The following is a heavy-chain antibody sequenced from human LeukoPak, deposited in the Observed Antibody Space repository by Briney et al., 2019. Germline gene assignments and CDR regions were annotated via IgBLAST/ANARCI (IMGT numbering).Heavy chain of an antibody. CDR2: INGDGRNI. Sequence: GGSLRLSCAASGFSFSSYGMSWVRQPPGKGLVWVSRINGDGRNINYADSVRGRFTISRDNAKNTLYLQMNTLRVEDTAVYYCTRDLMDYDVSTGLHHYYMDVWGQGTTVTVSS. J-gene: IGHJ6*02. V-gene: IGHV3-74*01. D-gene: IGHD3-9*01. CDR1: GFSFSSYG. CDR3: TRDLMDYDVSTGLHHYYMDV.